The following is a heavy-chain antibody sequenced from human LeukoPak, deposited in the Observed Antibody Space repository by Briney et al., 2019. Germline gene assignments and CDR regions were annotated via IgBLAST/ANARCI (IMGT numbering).Heavy chain of an antibody. CDR3: AREKSQGYCSGGSCSNLDY. Sequence: PGGSLRLSCAASGFTFSSYWMSWVRQAPGKGLEWVANIKQGGSEKYYVDSVKGRFTISRDNAKNSLYLQMNSLRAEDTAVYYCAREKSQGYCSGGSCSNLDYWGQGTLVTVSS. CDR1: GFTFSSYW. J-gene: IGHJ4*02. CDR2: IKQGGSEK. V-gene: IGHV3-7*01. D-gene: IGHD2-15*01.